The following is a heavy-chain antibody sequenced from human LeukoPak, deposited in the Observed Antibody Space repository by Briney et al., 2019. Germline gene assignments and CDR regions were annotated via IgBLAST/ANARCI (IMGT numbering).Heavy chain of an antibody. V-gene: IGHV4-59*08. D-gene: IGHD1-26*01. CDR3: ARLCGSSHSDWFDP. Sequence: PSETLSLTCTVSGGSISSYYWSWIRQPPGKGLEWIGYIYHSGSTNYNPSLKSRVTISVDTSKNQFSLKLSSVTAADTAVYYCARLCGSSHSDWFDPWGQGTLVTVSS. J-gene: IGHJ5*02. CDR1: GGSISSYY. CDR2: IYHSGST.